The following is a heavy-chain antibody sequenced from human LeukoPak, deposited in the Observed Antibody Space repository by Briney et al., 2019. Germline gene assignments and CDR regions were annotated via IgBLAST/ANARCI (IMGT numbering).Heavy chain of an antibody. J-gene: IGHJ4*02. CDR3: TRGSNRWSPSYHFDY. CDR1: GFTFSSYW. V-gene: IGHV3-74*01. CDR2: INSDGSST. Sequence: QPGGSLRLSCAASGFTFSSYWMHWVRQAPGKGLVWVSHINSDGSSTRYADPVKGRFTISRDNAKNTLYLQMNSLTAEDTAVYYCTRGSNRWSPSYHFDYWGQGNLVSVSS. D-gene: IGHD2-15*01.